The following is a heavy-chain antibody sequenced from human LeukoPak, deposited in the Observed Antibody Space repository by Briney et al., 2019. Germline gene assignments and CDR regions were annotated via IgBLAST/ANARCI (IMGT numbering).Heavy chain of an antibody. V-gene: IGHV4-59*08. CDR1: GGSISSYY. Sequence: PSETLSLTCTVSGGSISSYYWSWIRQPPGKGLEWIGYIYYSGSTNYNPSLKSRVTISVDTSKNQFSLMLSSVTAADTAVYYCARHNARLRGWIGEVDYWGQGALVTVSS. J-gene: IGHJ4*02. D-gene: IGHD3-10*01. CDR3: ARHNARLRGWIGEVDY. CDR2: IYYSGST.